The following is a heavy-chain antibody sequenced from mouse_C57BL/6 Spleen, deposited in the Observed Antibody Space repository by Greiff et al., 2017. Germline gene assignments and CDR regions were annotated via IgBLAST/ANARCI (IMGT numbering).Heavy chain of an antibody. Sequence: QVQLQQPGAELVMPGASVKLSCKASGYTFTSYWMHWVKQRPGQGLEWIGEIDPSDSYTNYNQKFKGKSTLTVDKSSSTAYMQLSSLTSEDSAVYYCARRMYYGSSYGFAYWGQGTLVTVSA. J-gene: IGHJ3*01. V-gene: IGHV1-69*01. D-gene: IGHD1-1*01. CDR1: GYTFTSYW. CDR2: IDPSDSYT. CDR3: ARRMYYGSSYGFAY.